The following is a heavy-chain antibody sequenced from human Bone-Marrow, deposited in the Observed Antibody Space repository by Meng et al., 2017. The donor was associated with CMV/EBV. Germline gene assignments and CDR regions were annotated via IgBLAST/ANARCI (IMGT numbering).Heavy chain of an antibody. Sequence: SVKVSCKASGYTFTSYYMHWVRQAPGQGLEWMGIINPSGGSTSYAQKFQGRVTMTRDTSTRTVYMELSSLRSEDTAVYHCARGRGSRYCSSTSCHPFDPWGQGTLVTVSS. CDR1: GYTFTSYY. V-gene: IGHV1-46*01. CDR3: ARGRGSRYCSSTSCHPFDP. CDR2: INPSGGST. J-gene: IGHJ5*02. D-gene: IGHD2-2*01.